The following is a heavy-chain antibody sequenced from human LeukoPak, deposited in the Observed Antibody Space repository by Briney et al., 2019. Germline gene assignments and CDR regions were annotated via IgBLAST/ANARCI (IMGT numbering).Heavy chain of an antibody. CDR2: INTVGITI. CDR3: VSAYSGSYYFNS. D-gene: IGHD1-26*01. CDR1: GLTFSNYW. V-gene: IGHV3-74*01. Sequence: GGSLRLSCAASGLTFSNYWMHWVRQAPGKGLVWVSRINTVGITITYADSVKGRFTISRDNAKNTLFLQMSSLRLEDTAVYYCVSAYSGSYYFNSWGQGTLVTVSS. J-gene: IGHJ4*02.